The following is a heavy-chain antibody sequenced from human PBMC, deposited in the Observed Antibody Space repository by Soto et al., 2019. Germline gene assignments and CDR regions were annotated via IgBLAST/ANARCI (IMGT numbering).Heavy chain of an antibody. CDR2: IYYSGST. V-gene: IGHV4-39*07. CDR1: GGSISSSSYY. J-gene: IGHJ4*02. Sequence: SETLSLTCTVSGGSISSSSYYWGWIRQPPGKGLEWIGSIYYSGSTYYTPSLKSRVTISVDTSKNQFSLKLSSVTAADTAVYYCARYLPSNYYDSSGYDYWGQGTLVTVSS. D-gene: IGHD3-22*01. CDR3: ARYLPSNYYDSSGYDY.